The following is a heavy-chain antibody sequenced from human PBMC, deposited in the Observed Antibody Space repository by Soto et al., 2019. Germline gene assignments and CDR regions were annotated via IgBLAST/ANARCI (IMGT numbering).Heavy chain of an antibody. V-gene: IGHV3-30-3*01. Sequence: QVQLVESGGGVVQPGRSLRLSCAASGFTFSSYAMHWVRQAPGKGLEWVAVISYDGSNKYYADSVKGRFTISRDNSKNTLNLQMNSLRAEDTAVYYCARAPDGGYSSSWLFDYWGQGTLVTVSS. CDR1: GFTFSSYA. D-gene: IGHD6-13*01. J-gene: IGHJ4*02. CDR2: ISYDGSNK. CDR3: ARAPDGGYSSSWLFDY.